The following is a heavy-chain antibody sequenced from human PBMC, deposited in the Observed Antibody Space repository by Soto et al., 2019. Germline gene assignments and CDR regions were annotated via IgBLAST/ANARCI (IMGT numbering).Heavy chain of an antibody. Sequence: GGSLRLSCVPSGFTFSTYGMHWVRQAPGKGREWVAAIWYDGSNQYYADSVKGRFTISRDNSKNMLYLQMNSLRAEDTAVYYCARDLGAFNYCSAYFGYWGRGTLVTVSS. CDR1: GFTFSTYG. D-gene: IGHD3-16*01. V-gene: IGHV3-33*01. J-gene: IGHJ4*02. CDR2: IWYDGSNQ. CDR3: ARDLGAFNYCSAYFGY.